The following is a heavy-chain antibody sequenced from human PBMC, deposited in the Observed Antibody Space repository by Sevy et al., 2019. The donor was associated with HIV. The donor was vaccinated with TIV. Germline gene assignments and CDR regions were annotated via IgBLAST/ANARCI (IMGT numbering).Heavy chain of an antibody. Sequence: SETLSLTCAVHGGSFSGYYWSWIRESPGKGLEWIGEINDSGITNYNPSLKSRVTISVDTSKKEFSLRLSSVTAADTAVYYCARSPPVVVVPGAPSWFDPWGQRTLVTLSS. CDR3: ARSPPVVVVPGAPSWFDP. V-gene: IGHV4-34*01. CDR2: INDSGIT. D-gene: IGHD2-2*01. J-gene: IGHJ5*02. CDR1: GGSFSGYY.